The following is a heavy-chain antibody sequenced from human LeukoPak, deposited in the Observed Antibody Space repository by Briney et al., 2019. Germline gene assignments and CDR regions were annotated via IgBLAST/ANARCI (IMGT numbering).Heavy chain of an antibody. D-gene: IGHD1-26*01. CDR1: GGSISSGGYY. CDR2: IYSSGTT. Sequence: SETLSLTCTVSGGSISSGGYYWSWIRQLPGKGLDWIGYIYSSGTTYYNPSLKSRVTMSVDTSKNQFSLKLIPVTAADTAVYYCARDVTGGSYFDYWGQGTLVTVSS. V-gene: IGHV4-31*03. CDR3: ARDVTGGSYFDY. J-gene: IGHJ4*02.